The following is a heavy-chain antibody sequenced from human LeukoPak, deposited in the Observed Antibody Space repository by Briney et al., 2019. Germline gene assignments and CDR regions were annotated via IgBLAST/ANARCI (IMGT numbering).Heavy chain of an antibody. J-gene: IGHJ4*02. Sequence: PGGSLRLSCAASGFTVSSNYMSWVRQAPGKGLEWVSAIGGIDGITYYADSVRGRFTISRDTSKNTLYLQMHSLRAEDTAVYYCAKGYYDSSGYPTPHFDYWGQGTLVTVSS. D-gene: IGHD3-22*01. CDR3: AKGYYDSSGYPTPHFDY. CDR1: GFTVSSNY. CDR2: IGGIDGIT. V-gene: IGHV3-23*01.